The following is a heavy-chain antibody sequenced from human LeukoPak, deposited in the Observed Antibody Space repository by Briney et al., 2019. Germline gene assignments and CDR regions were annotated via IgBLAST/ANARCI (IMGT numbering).Heavy chain of an antibody. CDR1: GGSISSSSYY. CDR3: ARDLDLGYGRPHFDY. J-gene: IGHJ4*02. CDR2: IYYSGST. D-gene: IGHD5-12*01. V-gene: IGHV4-39*07. Sequence: SETLSLTCTVSGGSISSSSYYWGWIRQPPGKGLEWIGSIYYSGSTYYNPSLKSRVTISVDTSKNQFSLQLNSVTPEDTAVYYCARDLDLGYGRPHFDYWGQGTLVTVSS.